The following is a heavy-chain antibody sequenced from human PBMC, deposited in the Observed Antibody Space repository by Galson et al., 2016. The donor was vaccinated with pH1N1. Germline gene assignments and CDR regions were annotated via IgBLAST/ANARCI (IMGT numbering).Heavy chain of an antibody. Sequence: SPRLSCAASGFTFSRYAMSWVRQAPRKGLELVSTISSGGSGTYYADSVKGRFTITRDNSKNMLHLQLNSLRAEDTAVYYCAKGISSTWRSFDSWGQGTLVTVSS. CDR1: GFTFSRYA. D-gene: IGHD6-13*01. CDR3: AKGISSTWRSFDS. CDR2: ISSGGSGT. J-gene: IGHJ4*02. V-gene: IGHV3-23*01.